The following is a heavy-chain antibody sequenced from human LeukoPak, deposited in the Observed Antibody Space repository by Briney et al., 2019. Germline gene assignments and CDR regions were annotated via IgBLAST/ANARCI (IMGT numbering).Heavy chain of an antibody. CDR1: GYSFTTHW. CDR2: IYPGDSST. V-gene: IGHV5-51*01. CDR3: ARHLWEYYYYYGVDV. D-gene: IGHD1-26*01. Sequence: GESLKISCKGSGYSFTTHWIGWVRQMPGKGLEWMGIIYPGDSSTTYSPSFQGQVTISADKSISTAYLQWSSLKASDTAIYYCARHLWEYYYYYGVDVWGQGTTVTVSS. J-gene: IGHJ6*02.